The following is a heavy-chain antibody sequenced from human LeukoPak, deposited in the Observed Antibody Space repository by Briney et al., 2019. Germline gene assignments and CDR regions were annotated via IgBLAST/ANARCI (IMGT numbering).Heavy chain of an antibody. CDR3: ATVTFGGVIVIGAFDI. CDR1: GYTLTELS. Sequence: ASVKVSCKVSGYTLTELSMHWVRQAPGKGLEWMGGFDPEDGETIYAQKFQGRVTMTEDTSTDTAYMELSSLRSEDTAVYYCATVTFGGVIVIGAFDIWGQGTMVTVS. D-gene: IGHD3-16*02. J-gene: IGHJ3*02. V-gene: IGHV1-24*01. CDR2: FDPEDGET.